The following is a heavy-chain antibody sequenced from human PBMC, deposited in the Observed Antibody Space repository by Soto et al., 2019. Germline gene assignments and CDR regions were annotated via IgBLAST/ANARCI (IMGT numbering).Heavy chain of an antibody. Sequence: SQSLSLTCPLAGGSISRVGYYWSWIRHHPGKGLEWIGYIYYSRSTYYNPSLKSRVTISVDTSKNQCPLKLSSVTAADTAVYYCARHVRKCEGWSGYLYGMGVWGQGTTVTVPS. V-gene: IGHV4-31*03. CDR3: ARHVRKCEGWSGYLYGMGV. D-gene: IGHD3-3*01. CDR2: IYYSRST. CDR1: GGSISRVGYY. J-gene: IGHJ6*02.